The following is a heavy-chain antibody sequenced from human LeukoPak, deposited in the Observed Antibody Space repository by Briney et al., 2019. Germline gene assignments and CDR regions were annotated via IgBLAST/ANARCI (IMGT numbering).Heavy chain of an antibody. CDR2: IYYSGST. CDR3: ARDRLTGTPYYYYYMDV. D-gene: IGHD1-20*01. V-gene: IGHV4-59*01. CDR1: GGSISSYY. J-gene: IGHJ6*03. Sequence: SETLSLTCTVSGGSISSYYWSWIPQPPGEGLEWIGYIYYSGSTNYNPSLKSRVTISVDTSKNQFSLKLSSVTAADTAVYYCARDRLTGTPYYYYYMDVWGKGTTVTVSS.